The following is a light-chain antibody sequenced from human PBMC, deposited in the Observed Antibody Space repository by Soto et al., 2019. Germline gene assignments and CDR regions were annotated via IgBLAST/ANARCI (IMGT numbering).Light chain of an antibody. CDR1: QGIRND. J-gene: IGKJ5*01. CDR2: AAT. CDR3: QQFKNYVT. Sequence: DIQMTQSPSSLSASVGDRVTITCRASQGIRNDLAWFQQKPGKAPKRLIYAATNLQSGVPSRFSGSGSGTEFTLTISSLQPEDFATYYCQQFKNYVTFGQGTRLEIK. V-gene: IGKV1-17*01.